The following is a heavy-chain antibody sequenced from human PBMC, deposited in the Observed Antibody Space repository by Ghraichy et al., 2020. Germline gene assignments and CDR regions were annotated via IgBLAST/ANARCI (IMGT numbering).Heavy chain of an antibody. CDR2: INAGNGNT. Sequence: ASVKVSCKASGYTFTSYAMHWVRQAPGQRLEWMGWINAGNGNTKYSQKFQGRVTITRDTSASTAYMELGSLRSEDTAVYYCARDVIPSVVVTAIGVAFDIWGQGTMVTVSS. D-gene: IGHD2-21*02. CDR3: ARDVIPSVVVTAIGVAFDI. J-gene: IGHJ3*02. CDR1: GYTFTSYA. V-gene: IGHV1-3*01.